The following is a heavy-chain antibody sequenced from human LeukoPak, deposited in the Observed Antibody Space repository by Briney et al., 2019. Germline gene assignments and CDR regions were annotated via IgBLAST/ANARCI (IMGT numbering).Heavy chain of an antibody. Sequence: GGSLRLSCAASGFMFRSYSMNWVRQAPGKGLEWVSSISSSSSSIYYSDSVKGRFTIFRDNAKNSLFLEMNSLRADDTAVYYCARGPPFDYWGQGPWSPSPQ. CDR1: GFMFRSYS. CDR3: ARGPPFDY. CDR2: ISSSSSSI. V-gene: IGHV3-21*06. J-gene: IGHJ4*02.